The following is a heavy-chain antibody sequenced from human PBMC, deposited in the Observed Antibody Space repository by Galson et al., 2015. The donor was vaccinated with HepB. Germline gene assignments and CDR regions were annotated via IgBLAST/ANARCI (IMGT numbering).Heavy chain of an antibody. CDR1: GFTIRSYG. Sequence: SLRLSCAASGFTIRSYGMHWVRQAPGKGLEWVAVIWYDGYTKYYVESVKGRFTISRDNSKNTLYLQMNSLGAEDTAVYYCARGSGWYGNWFDPWGQGTLVTVSS. CDR3: ARGSGWYGNWFDP. CDR2: IWYDGYTK. D-gene: IGHD6-19*01. J-gene: IGHJ5*02. V-gene: IGHV3-33*08.